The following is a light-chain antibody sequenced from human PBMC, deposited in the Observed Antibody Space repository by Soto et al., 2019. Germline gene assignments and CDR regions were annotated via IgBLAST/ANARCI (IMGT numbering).Light chain of an antibody. Sequence: QSALIQPPSESGSPGQSATISCTGTSSDVGSCDYVSWYPQHPGTVPEPMIYNVNTQPSGVPDRFSGSKSGNTASMATSGLQAEDEAAYYTGSATFVFGTGTKV. CDR1: SSDVGSCDY. V-gene: IGLV2-11*01. CDR3: GSATFV. CDR2: NVN. J-gene: IGLJ1*01.